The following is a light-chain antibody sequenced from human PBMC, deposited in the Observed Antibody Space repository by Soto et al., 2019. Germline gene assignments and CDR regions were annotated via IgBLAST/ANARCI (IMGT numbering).Light chain of an antibody. CDR2: AAS. CDR3: QQTYNTPRT. CDR1: QDIGDF. V-gene: IGKV1-39*01. Sequence: IQMTQSPSSLSASVGDRVTITCRASQDIGDFLNWYQQKPGKAPKCLIYAASNLESRVPSRFSGSGSGTDFNFTISSLQFDDLATYYCQQTYNTPRTFGQGAKVDIK. J-gene: IGKJ2*01.